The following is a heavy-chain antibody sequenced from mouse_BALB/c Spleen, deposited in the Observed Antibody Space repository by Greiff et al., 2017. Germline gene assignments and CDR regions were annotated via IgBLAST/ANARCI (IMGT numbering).Heavy chain of an antibody. CDR3: ATGGFAY. CDR1: GYSFTDYI. D-gene: IGHD4-1*01. CDR2: INPYYGST. Sequence: VHVKQTGPELVKPGASVKISCKASGYSFTDYIMLWVKQSHGKSLEWIGNINPYYGSTSYNLKFKGKATLTVDKSSSTAYMQLNSLTSEDSAVYYCATGGFAYWGQGTLVTVSA. V-gene: IGHV1-39*01. J-gene: IGHJ3*01.